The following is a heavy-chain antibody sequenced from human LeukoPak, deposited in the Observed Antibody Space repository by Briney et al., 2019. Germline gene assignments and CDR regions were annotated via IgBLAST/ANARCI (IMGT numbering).Heavy chain of an antibody. Sequence: GGSLRLSCAASGFIFTSYSMNWVRQAPGKGLEWISYISSSSSTIYYADSVRGRFTISRNNAKNSLYLQMNSLRAEDTAVYYCARGFHRYNYDSGAYSVYWGQGTLVTVSS. CDR1: GFIFTSYS. D-gene: IGHD3-22*01. V-gene: IGHV3-48*01. J-gene: IGHJ4*02. CDR3: ARGFHRYNYDSGAYSVY. CDR2: ISSSSSTI.